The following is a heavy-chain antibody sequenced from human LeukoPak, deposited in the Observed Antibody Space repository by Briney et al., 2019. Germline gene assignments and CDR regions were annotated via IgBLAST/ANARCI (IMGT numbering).Heavy chain of an antibody. CDR1: GGSISSSSYY. CDR2: IYYSGST. V-gene: IGHV4-39*01. J-gene: IGHJ5*02. D-gene: IGHD5-24*01. CDR3: VRHGLHRRWLQASGVDP. Sequence: SETLSLTCTVSGGSISSSSYYWGWIRQPPGKGLEWIGSIYYSGSTYYNPSLKSRVTISVDTSKNQFSLKLSSVTAADTAVYYCVRHGLHRRWLQASGVDPWGQGTLVTVSS.